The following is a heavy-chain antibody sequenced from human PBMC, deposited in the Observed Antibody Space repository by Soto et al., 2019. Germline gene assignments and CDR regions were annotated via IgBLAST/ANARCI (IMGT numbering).Heavy chain of an antibody. V-gene: IGHV2-5*02. CDR1: GFSLSTSGVG. Sequence: QITLKESGPTLVKPTQTLTLTCTFSGFSLSTSGVGVGWIRQPPGKALEWLALIYWDDDKRYSPSLKSRLTITKDTSNNQVVLTMTNMDPVDTATYYCAHRTGIVFPFDYWGLGTLVTVSS. CDR3: AHRTGIVFPFDY. J-gene: IGHJ4*02. CDR2: IYWDDDK. D-gene: IGHD3-10*01.